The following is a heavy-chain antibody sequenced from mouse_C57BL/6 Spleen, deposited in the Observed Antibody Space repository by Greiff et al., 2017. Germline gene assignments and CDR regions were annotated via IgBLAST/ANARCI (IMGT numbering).Heavy chain of an antibody. V-gene: IGHV1-82*01. D-gene: IGHD2-3*01. CDR3: ARSVYDGYLAWFAY. Sequence: QVQLQQSGPELVKPGASVKISCKASGYAFSSYWMNWVKQRPGKGLEWIGRIYPGDGDTNYDGKFKGKATMTADKSSSTAYMQLSSLTSEDSAVYFCARSVYDGYLAWFAYWGQGTLVTVSA. CDR1: GYAFSSYW. J-gene: IGHJ3*01. CDR2: IYPGDGDT.